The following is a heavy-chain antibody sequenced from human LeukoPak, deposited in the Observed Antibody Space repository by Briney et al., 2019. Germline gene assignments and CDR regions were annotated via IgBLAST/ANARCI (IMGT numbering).Heavy chain of an antibody. CDR3: ARDTVTMVRGVIYDAFDI. V-gene: IGHV1-69*13. Sequence: GASVKVSCKASGGTFSSYAISWVRQAPGQGLEWMGGIIPIFGTANYAQKFQGRVTITADESTSTAYMELSSLRSEDTAVYYCARDTVTMVRGVIYDAFDIWGQGTMVTVSS. D-gene: IGHD3-10*01. CDR1: GGTFSSYA. J-gene: IGHJ3*02. CDR2: IIPIFGTA.